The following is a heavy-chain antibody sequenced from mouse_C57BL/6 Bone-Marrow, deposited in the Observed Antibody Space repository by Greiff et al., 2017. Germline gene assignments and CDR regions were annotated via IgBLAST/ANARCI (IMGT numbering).Heavy chain of an antibody. CDR3: KRVLYDSSYYAMDY. CDR1: GFTFRSYA. V-gene: IGHV5-9-1*02. Sequence: EVKLMESGEGLVKPGGSLKLSCAASGFTFRSYAMSWVRQTPEKRLEWVAYISSGGDYIYYADTVKGRFTISRDNARNTLYLQMSSLKSEDTAMYYCKRVLYDSSYYAMDYWGQGTSVTVSS. J-gene: IGHJ4*01. D-gene: IGHD1-1*01. CDR2: ISSGGDYI.